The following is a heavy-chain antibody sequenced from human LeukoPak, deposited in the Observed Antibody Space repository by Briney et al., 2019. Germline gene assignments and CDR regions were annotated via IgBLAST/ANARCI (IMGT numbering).Heavy chain of an antibody. Sequence: GGSLRLSCAASGFTFSSYWMHWVRQAPGKGLVWVSRINSDGSSTSYADSVKGRFTISRDNAKNTLYLQMTSLRAEDTAVYYCARGDLRGPRDADYRGQGTLVTVSS. CDR1: GFTFSSYW. D-gene: IGHD3-10*01. J-gene: IGHJ4*02. CDR2: INSDGSST. V-gene: IGHV3-74*01. CDR3: ARGDLRGPRDADY.